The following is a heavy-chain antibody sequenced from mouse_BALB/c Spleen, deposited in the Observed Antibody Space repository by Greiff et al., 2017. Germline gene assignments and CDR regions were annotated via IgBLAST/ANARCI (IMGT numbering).Heavy chain of an antibody. Sequence: EVKLMESGGGLVKPGGSLKLSCAASGFTFSDYYMYWVRQTPEKRLEWVATISDGGSYTYYPDSVKGRFTISRDNAKNNLYLQMSSLKSEDTAMYYCASPRSYYYGSSYYAMDYWGQGTSVTVSS. V-gene: IGHV5-4*02. CDR3: ASPRSYYYGSSYYAMDY. J-gene: IGHJ4*01. D-gene: IGHD1-1*01. CDR2: ISDGGSYT. CDR1: GFTFSDYY.